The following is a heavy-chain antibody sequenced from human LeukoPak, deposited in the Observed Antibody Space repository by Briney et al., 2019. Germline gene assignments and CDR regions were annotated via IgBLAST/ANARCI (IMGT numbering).Heavy chain of an antibody. D-gene: IGHD5-18*01. CDR2: IKEDGSER. Sequence: GGSLRLSCEGSAFIFSGHWMNWVRQTPGKGLEWVASIKEDGSERQYVDSVKGRFSISRDNTKGSLFLQLNSLRAEDTAVYYCARVRGNSYGYVDYWGQGTLVTVSS. J-gene: IGHJ4*02. V-gene: IGHV3-7*03. CDR3: ARVRGNSYGYVDY. CDR1: AFIFSGHW.